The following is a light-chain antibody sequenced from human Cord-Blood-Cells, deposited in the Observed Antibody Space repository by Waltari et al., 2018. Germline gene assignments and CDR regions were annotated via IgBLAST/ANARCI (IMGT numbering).Light chain of an antibody. CDR2: GAS. V-gene: IGKV3-15*01. J-gene: IGKJ1*01. CDR3: QQYNNWPRWT. CDR1: QSVSSN. Sequence: EIVMTQSPATLSVSPGERATFSCRASQSVSSNLAWYQQKPGQAPGLLIYGASTKATGIPARFSGSGSGTEFTLTISSLQSEGCAVYYCQQYNNWPRWTFGQGTKVEIK.